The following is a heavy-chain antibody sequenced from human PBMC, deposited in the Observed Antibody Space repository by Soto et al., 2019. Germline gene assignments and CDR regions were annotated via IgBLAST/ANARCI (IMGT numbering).Heavy chain of an antibody. CDR2: FDPEDGET. CDR3: ATGLYGDHYYYMDV. Sequence: GASVKVSCKVSGYTLTELSMHWVRQAPGKGLEWMGGFDPEDGETIYAQKFQGRVTMTEDTSTDTAYMELSSLRSEDTAVYYCATGLYGDHYYYMDVWGKGTTVTVSS. V-gene: IGHV1-24*01. D-gene: IGHD4-17*01. CDR1: GYTLTELS. J-gene: IGHJ6*03.